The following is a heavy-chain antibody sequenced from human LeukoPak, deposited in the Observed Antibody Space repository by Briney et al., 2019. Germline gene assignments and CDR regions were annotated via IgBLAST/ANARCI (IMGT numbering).Heavy chain of an antibody. J-gene: IGHJ4*02. D-gene: IGHD6-13*01. Sequence: GGSLRLSCAASGFSFSSYAMSWVRQAPGKGLEWVSAISGSGDSTYYGDSVKGRFTISRDNSKNTLYLQMNSLRAEDTAVYYCAKTRPLDSSSWSHGDYWGQGTLVTVSS. CDR1: GFSFSSYA. CDR3: AKTRPLDSSSWSHGDY. CDR2: ISGSGDST. V-gene: IGHV3-23*01.